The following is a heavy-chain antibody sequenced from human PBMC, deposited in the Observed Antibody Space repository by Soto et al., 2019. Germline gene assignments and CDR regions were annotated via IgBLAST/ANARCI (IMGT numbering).Heavy chain of an antibody. CDR3: AKERSSGWSFDY. J-gene: IGHJ4*02. D-gene: IGHD6-19*01. CDR1: GFTFSTYA. Sequence: EVQLLESGGGLVQPGGSLRLSCAASGFTFSTYAMNWVRQAPGKGLEWVSGISGSGDSTYYADSVKGRFTVSRDNSKNTVYLQMDSVRAEEPAVFYCAKERSSGWSFDYWGQGTLVTVSS. CDR2: ISGSGDST. V-gene: IGHV3-23*01.